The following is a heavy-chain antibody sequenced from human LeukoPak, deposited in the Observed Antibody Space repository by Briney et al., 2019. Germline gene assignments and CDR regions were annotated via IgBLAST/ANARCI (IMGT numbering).Heavy chain of an antibody. CDR1: GDSISSSSFHY. J-gene: IGHJ4*02. CDR3: ARVLYSSSWYDIDS. CDR2: THYSGST. Sequence: SETLSLTCTVSGDSISSSSFHYWGWIRQPPGKGLEWIGSTHYSGSTNYNPSIKSRVTISVDTSKNQFSLKLSSVTAADRAVYYCARVLYSSSWYDIDSWGQGTQVTVSS. V-gene: IGHV4-39*02. D-gene: IGHD6-13*01.